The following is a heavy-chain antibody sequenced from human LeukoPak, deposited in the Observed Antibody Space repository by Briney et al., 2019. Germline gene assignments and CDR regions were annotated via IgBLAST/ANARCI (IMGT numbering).Heavy chain of an antibody. D-gene: IGHD3-10*01. CDR3: AKDRAMVRGVTYFDY. V-gene: IGHV3-23*01. Sequence: GGSLRLSCAASGFTFSSYAVSWVRQAPGKGLEWVSAISGSGGSTYYADSVKGRFTISRDNSKNTLYLQMNSLRAEDTAVYYCAKDRAMVRGVTYFDYWGQGTLVTVSS. J-gene: IGHJ4*02. CDR1: GFTFSSYA. CDR2: ISGSGGST.